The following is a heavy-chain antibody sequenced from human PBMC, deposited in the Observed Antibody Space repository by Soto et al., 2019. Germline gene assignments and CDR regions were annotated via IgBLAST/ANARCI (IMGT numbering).Heavy chain of an antibody. V-gene: IGHV3-11*06. CDR1: GFTCSDYY. J-gene: IGHJ3*01. CDR3: AGAYRGSNSALKT. Sequence: LRLRWAAAGFTCSDYYMSCILQAPGNGLEWVSYISSSSSYTNYADSVKGRFTISRDNAKNSLYLQMNSLRAEDTAVYYCAGAYRGSNSALKTWGKGTMVTVSS. D-gene: IGHD1-26*01. CDR2: ISSSSSYT.